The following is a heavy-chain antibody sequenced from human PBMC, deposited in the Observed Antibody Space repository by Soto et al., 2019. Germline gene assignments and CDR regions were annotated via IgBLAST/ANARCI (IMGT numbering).Heavy chain of an antibody. CDR1: GGTFSSYA. D-gene: IGHD6-13*01. V-gene: IGHV1-69*06. CDR2: IIPIFGTA. CDR3: ARGGGIAAADDYYYGMDV. J-gene: IGHJ6*02. Sequence: SVKVSCKASGGTFSSYAISWVRQAPGQGLEWMGGIIPIFGTANYAQKFQGRVTITADKSTSTAYMELSSLRSEDTAVYYCARGGGIAAADDYYYGMDVCGQGTTVTVSS.